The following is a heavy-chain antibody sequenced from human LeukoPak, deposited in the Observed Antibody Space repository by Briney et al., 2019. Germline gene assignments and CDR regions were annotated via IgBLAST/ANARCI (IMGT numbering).Heavy chain of an antibody. CDR3: ARHFRLLVGSVADGYFQH. J-gene: IGHJ1*01. CDR1: GGSISSNSYY. Sequence: SETLSLTXTVSGGSISSNSYYWGWIRQPPGKGLEWIGSIYYSGSTYYTPSLKSRVTISVDTSKNQFSLKLSSVTAADTAVYYCARHFRLLVGSVADGYFQHWGQGTLVTVSS. CDR2: IYYSGST. V-gene: IGHV4-39*01. D-gene: IGHD6-19*01.